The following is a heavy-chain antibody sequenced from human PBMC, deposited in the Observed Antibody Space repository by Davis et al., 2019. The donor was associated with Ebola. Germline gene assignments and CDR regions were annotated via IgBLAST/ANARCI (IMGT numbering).Heavy chain of an antibody. CDR1: GFTFSSYA. V-gene: IGHV3-30-3*01. Sequence: PGGSLRLSCAASGFTFSSYAMHWVRQAPGKGLEWVAVISYDGSNKYYADSVKGRFTISRDNSKNTLYLQMNSLRAEDTAVYYCARDKYGETGYSYGYYRGGRNYFDYWGQGTLVTVSS. J-gene: IGHJ4*02. CDR2: ISYDGSNK. D-gene: IGHD5-18*01. CDR3: ARDKYGETGYSYGYYRGGRNYFDY.